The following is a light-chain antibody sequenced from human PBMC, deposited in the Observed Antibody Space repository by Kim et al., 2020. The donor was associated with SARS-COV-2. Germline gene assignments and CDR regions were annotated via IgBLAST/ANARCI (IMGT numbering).Light chain of an antibody. CDR3: QHYGSTTFT. Sequence: SPGERATLSCRARQSVSSSYLAWYQQKPGQAPRLLIYGASSRATGIPDRFSGSGSGTDFTLTISRLEPEDFAVYYCQHYGSTTFTFGPGTKVDIK. CDR2: GAS. J-gene: IGKJ3*01. CDR1: QSVSSSY. V-gene: IGKV3-20*01.